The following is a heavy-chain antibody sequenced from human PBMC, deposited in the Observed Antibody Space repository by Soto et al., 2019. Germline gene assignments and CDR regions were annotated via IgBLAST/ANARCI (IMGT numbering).Heavy chain of an antibody. V-gene: IGHV3-48*02. CDR2: ISGGSSTT. D-gene: IGHD6-19*01. J-gene: IGHJ4*02. CDR3: ARDARRVVAGNRVFDY. Sequence: EMQLVESGGGLVQPGGSLRLSCAASGFTFSSYSMNWVRQTPGKGLEWVSYISGGSSTTYYADSVKGRFTVSRDNAKNSLYLQVNSLRDEDTAIYYCARDARRVVAGNRVFDYWGQGTLVTVSS. CDR1: GFTFSSYS.